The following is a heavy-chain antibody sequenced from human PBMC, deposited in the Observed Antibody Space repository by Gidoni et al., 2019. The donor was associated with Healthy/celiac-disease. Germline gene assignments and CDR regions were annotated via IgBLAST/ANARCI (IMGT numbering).Heavy chain of an antibody. D-gene: IGHD3-22*01. Sequence: EVQLVESGGGLVQHGRALRLSGAASGVTFDAYGMYGVRQGPGKGLDWVSSISWNSGPTGYVDSVKGRFTISRDNAKNSLYLQMNSLRAEDTALYYCAKSFSIGGYTTFYYYYGMDVWGQGTTVTVSS. CDR2: ISWNSGPT. V-gene: IGHV3-9*01. CDR3: AKSFSIGGYTTFYYYYGMDV. CDR1: GVTFDAYG. J-gene: IGHJ6*02.